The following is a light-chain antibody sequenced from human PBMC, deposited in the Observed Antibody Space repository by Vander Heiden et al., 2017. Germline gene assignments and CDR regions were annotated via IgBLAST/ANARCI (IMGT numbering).Light chain of an antibody. CDR1: TRPKQY. J-gene: IGLJ3*02. V-gene: IGLV3-25*03. CDR3: QSSDNTDTYLM. CDR2: KDF. Sequence: SELTQPPSVSVSQGQTVNITCSGATRPKQYAFWYQQKEGQAPVVIIFKDFERPSGIPGRFSASTSGTTVTLTINGVKPEDEADYYCQSSDNTDTYLMFGGGTKLTVL.